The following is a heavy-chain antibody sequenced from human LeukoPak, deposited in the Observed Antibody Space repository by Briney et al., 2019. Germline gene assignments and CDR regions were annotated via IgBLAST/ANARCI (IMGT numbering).Heavy chain of an antibody. V-gene: IGHV3-33*01. D-gene: IGHD5-12*01. CDR3: ARDFTVQATDESGSIGY. J-gene: IGHJ4*02. CDR2: IWYDGSNK. CDR1: GFTFSNYG. Sequence: GGSLRLSCAASGFTFSNYGMHWVRQAPGKGLEWVAFIWYDGSNKYYEDSVKGRFTISRDNAKNSLYLQMNSLRAEDTAVYYCARDFTVQATDESGSIGYWGQGTLVTVSS.